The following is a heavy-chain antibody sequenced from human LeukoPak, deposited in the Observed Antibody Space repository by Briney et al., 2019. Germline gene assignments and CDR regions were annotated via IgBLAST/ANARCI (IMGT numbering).Heavy chain of an antibody. D-gene: IGHD5-24*01. J-gene: IGHJ4*02. Sequence: GGSLRLSCAASGFXFSSYGMHWVRQAPGKGLEWVAGIWYDGTNKYYADSVKGRFTISRDNSKNTLYLQMNSLSAEDTAVYYCARRDGYDFDYWGQGTLVTVSS. CDR2: IWYDGTNK. V-gene: IGHV3-33*01. CDR1: GFXFSSYG. CDR3: ARRDGYDFDY.